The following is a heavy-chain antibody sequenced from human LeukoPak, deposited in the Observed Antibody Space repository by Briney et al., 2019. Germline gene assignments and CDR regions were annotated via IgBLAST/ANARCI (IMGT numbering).Heavy chain of an antibody. CDR2: INTNTGNP. D-gene: IGHD1-1*01. V-gene: IGHV7-4-1*02. CDR3: ARGTPTPGVDY. Sequence: ASVKVSCKASGYTFTSYAMNWVRQAPGQGLEWMGWINTNTGNPTYAPGFTGHFVFSLDTSVSTAYLQINSLRAEDTAVYYCARGTPTPGVDYWGQGTQVTVSS. J-gene: IGHJ4*02. CDR1: GYTFTSYA.